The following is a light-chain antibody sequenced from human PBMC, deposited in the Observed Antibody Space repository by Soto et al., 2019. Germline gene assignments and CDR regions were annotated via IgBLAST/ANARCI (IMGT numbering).Light chain of an antibody. CDR1: SSDVGSYNL. V-gene: IGLV2-23*02. J-gene: IGLJ2*01. Sequence: QSVLTQPASVSGSPGQSITISCTGTSSDVGSYNLVSWYQQHPGKAPKLMIYEVSKRPSGVSNRFSGSKSGNTASLTISGIQAEDEADYYCCSYAVSSTSVVFGGGTQLTVL. CDR2: EVS. CDR3: CSYAVSSTSVV.